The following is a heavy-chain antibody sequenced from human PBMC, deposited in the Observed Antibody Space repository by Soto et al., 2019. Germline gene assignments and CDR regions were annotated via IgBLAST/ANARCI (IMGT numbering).Heavy chain of an antibody. CDR2: ISAYNGDT. J-gene: IGHJ4*02. Sequence: QVQLVQSGAEVKKPGASVKVSCKASGYTFTSYAISWVRQAPGQGLEWMGWISAYNGDTNYAQKLQGRVTMTTDTSTRTAYMERRSRRSDETAVYYCARDGPPTDYWGQGTLVTGSS. CDR3: ARDGPPTDY. CDR1: GYTFTSYA. V-gene: IGHV1-18*01.